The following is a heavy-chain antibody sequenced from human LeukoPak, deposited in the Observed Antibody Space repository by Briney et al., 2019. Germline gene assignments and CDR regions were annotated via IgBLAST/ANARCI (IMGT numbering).Heavy chain of an antibody. Sequence: GSVKVSCKASGYTFTGYYMHWVRQAPGQGLEWMGWINPNSGGTNYAQKFQGRVTMTRDTSISTAYMELSRLRSDDTAVYYCAAASSGGDGYTLNFDYWGQGTLVTVSS. D-gene: IGHD5-24*01. V-gene: IGHV1-2*02. CDR2: INPNSGGT. J-gene: IGHJ4*02. CDR3: AAASSGGDGYTLNFDY. CDR1: GYTFTGYY.